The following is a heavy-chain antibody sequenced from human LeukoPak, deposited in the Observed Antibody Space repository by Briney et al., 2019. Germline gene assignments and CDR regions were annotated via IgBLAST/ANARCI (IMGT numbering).Heavy chain of an antibody. J-gene: IGHJ4*02. CDR1: GFTVSSNY. V-gene: IGHV3-66*02. Sequence: PGGSLRLSCAASGFTVSSNYMGWVRQAPGKGLEWVSVIYSGGSTYYADSVKGRFTISRDNFKNTLYLQMNSLRAEDTAVYYCARAMYSSSRTFDYWGQGTLVTVSS. CDR2: IYSGGST. D-gene: IGHD6-13*01. CDR3: ARAMYSSSRTFDY.